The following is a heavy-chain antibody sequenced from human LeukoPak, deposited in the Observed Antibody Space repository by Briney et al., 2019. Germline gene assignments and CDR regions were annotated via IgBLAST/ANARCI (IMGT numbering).Heavy chain of an antibody. D-gene: IGHD5-12*01. CDR3: ASGDGLRDVSCLDN. Sequence: GGSLRLSCAASGFTFSNYAMNWVRQAPGKGLEWVSRISGSGARSYYADSVKGRFTISRDNSKNTLYLQMRRLRAEDTAVYYCASGDGLRDVSCLDNWGQGTLVTVSS. J-gene: IGHJ4*02. CDR1: GFTFSNYA. V-gene: IGHV3-23*01. CDR2: ISGSGARS.